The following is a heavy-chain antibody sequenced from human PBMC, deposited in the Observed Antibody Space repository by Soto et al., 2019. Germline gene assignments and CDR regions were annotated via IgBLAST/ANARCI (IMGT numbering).Heavy chain of an antibody. CDR1: GFTFSDFA. Sequence: GGSLRLSCRGSGFTFSDFAMNWVRQAPNKGLEWVSTMTGSGDTTYYAESVKGRFTISRDNSKNTLFLQMNSLRAEDTAVYFCARDLPEYSRSSAAFDIWGQGTMVT. J-gene: IGHJ3*02. CDR2: MTGSGDTT. D-gene: IGHD6-6*01. V-gene: IGHV3-23*01. CDR3: ARDLPEYSRSSAAFDI.